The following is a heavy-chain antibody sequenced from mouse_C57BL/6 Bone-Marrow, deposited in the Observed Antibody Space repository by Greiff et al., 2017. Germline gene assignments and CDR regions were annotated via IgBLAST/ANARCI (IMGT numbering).Heavy chain of an antibody. V-gene: IGHV1-64*01. CDR1: GYTFTSYW. Sequence: QVQLKQPGAELVKPGASVKLSCKASGYTFTSYWMHWVKQRPGQGLEWIGMIHPNCGSTNYNEKFKSKATLTVDKSSSTAYMQLSSLTSEDSAVYCCARCGGGLGDYWGQGTTLTVSS. CDR3: ARCGGGLGDY. CDR2: IHPNCGST. J-gene: IGHJ2*01. D-gene: IGHD4-1*01.